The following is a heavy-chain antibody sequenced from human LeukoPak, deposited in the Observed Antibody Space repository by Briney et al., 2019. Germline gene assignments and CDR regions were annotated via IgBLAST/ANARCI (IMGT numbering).Heavy chain of an antibody. D-gene: IGHD6-19*01. Sequence: GGSLRLSCAASGFTFSSYSMNWVRQAPGKGLEWVSSISSSSSYIYYADSVKGRFTISRDNAKNSLYLQMNSLRAEDTALYYCAKGRSSGWPVDYWGQGTLVTVSS. V-gene: IGHV3-21*04. CDR1: GFTFSSYS. CDR2: ISSSSSYI. CDR3: AKGRSSGWPVDY. J-gene: IGHJ4*02.